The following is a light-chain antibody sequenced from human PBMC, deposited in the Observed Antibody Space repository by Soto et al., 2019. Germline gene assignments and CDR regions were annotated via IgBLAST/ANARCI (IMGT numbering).Light chain of an antibody. Sequence: EIVLTQSPGTLSLSPGERATLSFRASQSVTSNYLAWYQQKPGQAPSLLIYSASIRATGIPDRFSGSGSGTDFTLTISRLEPEDFAGYYCQEYGSSPLTYTFGQGTKLEI. CDR1: QSVTSNY. CDR2: SAS. V-gene: IGKV3-20*01. J-gene: IGKJ2*01. CDR3: QEYGSSPLTYT.